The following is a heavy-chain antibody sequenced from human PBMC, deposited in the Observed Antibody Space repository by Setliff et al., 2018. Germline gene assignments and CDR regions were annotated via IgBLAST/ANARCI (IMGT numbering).Heavy chain of an antibody. D-gene: IGHD3-22*01. V-gene: IGHV4-59*01. J-gene: IGHJ4*02. Sequence: SETLSLTCTVSGGSISSYYWSWIRQPPGKGLEWIGYIYYSGSTNYNPSLKSRVTISVDTSKNQFSLKLSSVTAADTAVYYCARYDSSGYSENYYFDYWGQGTLVTVSS. CDR1: GGSISSYY. CDR3: ARYDSSGYSENYYFDY. CDR2: IYYSGST.